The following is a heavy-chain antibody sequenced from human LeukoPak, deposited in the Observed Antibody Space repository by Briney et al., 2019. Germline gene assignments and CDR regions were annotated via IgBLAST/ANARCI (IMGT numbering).Heavy chain of an antibody. Sequence: SVTVSCKATGGTFSSYAISWVRQAPGQGLAWMGGIIPSFGTANYAQKFQGRVTITADESTSTAYMELSSLRSEDTAVHYCASGLYYGSGSYPYYYYGMDVWGKGTTVTVSS. CDR2: IIPSFGTA. D-gene: IGHD3-10*01. CDR1: GGTFSSYA. J-gene: IGHJ6*04. V-gene: IGHV1-69*01. CDR3: ASGLYYGSGSYPYYYYGMDV.